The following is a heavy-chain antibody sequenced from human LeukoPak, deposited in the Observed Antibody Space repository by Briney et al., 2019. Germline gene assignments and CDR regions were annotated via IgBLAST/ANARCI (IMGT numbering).Heavy chain of an antibody. Sequence: TSETLSLTCTVSGGSISSYYWSWIRQPPGKGLEWIGYIYYSGSTNYNPSLKSRVTISVDTSKNQFSLKLSSVTAADTAVYYCAREHSGSYFGGFDYWGQGTLVTVSS. D-gene: IGHD1-26*01. CDR2: IYYSGST. J-gene: IGHJ4*02. V-gene: IGHV4-59*01. CDR1: GGSISSYY. CDR3: AREHSGSYFGGFDY.